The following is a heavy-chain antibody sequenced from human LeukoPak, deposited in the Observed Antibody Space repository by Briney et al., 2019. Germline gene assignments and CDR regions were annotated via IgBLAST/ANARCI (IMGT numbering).Heavy chain of an antibody. CDR2: TYSDGRT. CDR3: ARSIAAAGTHPYYFDF. V-gene: IGHV3-53*01. D-gene: IGHD6-13*01. Sequence: GGSLRLSCAASGFTFSSNYMSWVRQAPGKGLEWVAVTYSDGRTYYADSVKGRFTISRDNSKNTLYLQMNSLRAEDTAVYYCARSIAAAGTHPYYFDFWGQGTLVTVSS. J-gene: IGHJ4*02. CDR1: GFTFSSNY.